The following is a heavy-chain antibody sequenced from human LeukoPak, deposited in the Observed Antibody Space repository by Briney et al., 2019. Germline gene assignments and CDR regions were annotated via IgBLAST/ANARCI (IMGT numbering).Heavy chain of an antibody. CDR2: IYYSGST. V-gene: IGHV4-31*03. Sequence: PSETLSLTCTVSGGSISSGGYYWSWIRQHPGKGLEWIGYIYYSGSTYYNPSLKSRVTISVDTSKNQFSLKLSSVTAADTAVYYCARRVYSGSYNWFDPWGRGTLVTVSS. D-gene: IGHD1-26*01. CDR3: ARRVYSGSYNWFDP. J-gene: IGHJ5*02. CDR1: GGSISSGGYY.